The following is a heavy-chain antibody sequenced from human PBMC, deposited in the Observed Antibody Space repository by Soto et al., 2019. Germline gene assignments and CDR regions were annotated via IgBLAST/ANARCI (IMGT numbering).Heavy chain of an antibody. J-gene: IGHJ4*02. Sequence: QVQLVQSGAEVKKPGSSVKVSCKASGGTFSSYAISWVRQAPGQGLEWMGGIIPIFGTANYVQKFQGRVTITADESTSTAYMELSSLRSEDTAVYYCARDGAEMAATPGGFDYWGQGTLVTVSS. V-gene: IGHV1-69*01. D-gene: IGHD6-19*01. CDR1: GGTFSSYA. CDR2: IIPIFGTA. CDR3: ARDGAEMAATPGGFDY.